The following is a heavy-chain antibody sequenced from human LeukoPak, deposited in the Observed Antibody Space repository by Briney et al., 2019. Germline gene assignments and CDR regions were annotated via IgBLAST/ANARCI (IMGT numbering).Heavy chain of an antibody. V-gene: IGHV4-59*12. CDR1: GGSISSYY. CDR2: IYDSGST. D-gene: IGHD3-10*01. J-gene: IGHJ4*02. Sequence: PSETLSLTCTVSGGSISSYYWSWIRQPPGKGLEWMGYIYDSGSTNYNPSLKSRVTISVDTSKNQFSLKLSSVTAADTAVYYCARDIGDYYGSGSYYFDYWGQGTLVTVSS. CDR3: ARDIGDYYGSGSYYFDY.